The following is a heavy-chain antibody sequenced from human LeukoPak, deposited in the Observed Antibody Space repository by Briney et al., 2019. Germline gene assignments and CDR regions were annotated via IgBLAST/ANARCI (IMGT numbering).Heavy chain of an antibody. CDR3: AKDSHSYYYGSGNFDYFDY. CDR2: IKKDGSEK. V-gene: IGHV3-7*01. J-gene: IGHJ4*02. Sequence: PGGSLRLSCAASGFTFSSHWMSWVRQAPGKGLEWVANIKKDGSEKYYVDAVKGRFTISRDNAKTSLYLQMNSLRAEDTAVYYCAKDSHSYYYGSGNFDYFDYWGQGTLVTVSS. CDR1: GFTFSSHW. D-gene: IGHD3-10*01.